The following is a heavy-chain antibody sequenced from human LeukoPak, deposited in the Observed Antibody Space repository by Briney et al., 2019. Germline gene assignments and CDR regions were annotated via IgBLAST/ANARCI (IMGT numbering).Heavy chain of an antibody. D-gene: IGHD1-14*01. CDR1: GFTFSRYA. V-gene: IGHV3-23*01. CDR2: ISGSSDST. Sequence: PGGPLRLSCAASGFTFSRYAMSWVRQAPGKGLEWVSGISGSSDSTYYADSVKGRFTISRDNSKNTLYLEMNRLRAEDTAVYNCPKGSTAAGTPFDSWGQGTLVTVSS. J-gene: IGHJ4*02. CDR3: PKGSTAAGTPFDS.